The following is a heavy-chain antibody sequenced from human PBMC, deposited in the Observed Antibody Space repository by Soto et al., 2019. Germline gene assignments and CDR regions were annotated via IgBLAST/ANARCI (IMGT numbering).Heavy chain of an antibody. Sequence: QVQLQESGPGLVKPSETLTLTCTVAGGSISSYHWSWIRQTAGRRLEWIGRFYTSGSTNTYYNPSLRVRATISVNPPKNRFPLGRTSVTAADTAVYYCVRGSGGGGYCRGGSCHGMDVWGQGTTVTVSS. J-gene: IGHJ6*02. CDR1: GGSISSYH. CDR2: FYTSGSTNT. V-gene: IGHV4-4*07. CDR3: VRGSGGGGYCRGGSCHGMDV. D-gene: IGHD2-15*01.